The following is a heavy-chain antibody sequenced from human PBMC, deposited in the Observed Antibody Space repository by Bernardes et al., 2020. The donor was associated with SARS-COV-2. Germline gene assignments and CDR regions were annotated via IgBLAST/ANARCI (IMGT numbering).Heavy chain of an antibody. D-gene: IGHD1-26*01. CDR1: GGSLSSYY. CDR2: IYSSGST. V-gene: IGHV4-4*07. Sequence: SETLSLTCSVSGGSLSSYYWNWIRQPAGGGLEWIGRIYSSGSTNYNPSLKSRVTVSVDTSKNQFSLKMNSMTAADTAIYYCARGRGGYYNDAFDIWGQGTMVTVSS. J-gene: IGHJ3*02. CDR3: ARGRGGYYNDAFDI.